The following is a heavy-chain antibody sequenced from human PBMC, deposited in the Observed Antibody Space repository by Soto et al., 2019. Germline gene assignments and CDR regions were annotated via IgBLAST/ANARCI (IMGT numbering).Heavy chain of an antibody. Sequence: GGSLRLSCAASGFTFSSDGMHWVRQAPGKGLEWVAVIWYDGSNKYYADSVKGRFTISRDNSKNTLYLQMNSLRAEDTAVYYCASESSSWYLGMDVWGQGTTVTVSS. CDR2: IWYDGSNK. J-gene: IGHJ6*02. V-gene: IGHV3-33*01. D-gene: IGHD6-13*01. CDR1: GFTFSSDG. CDR3: ASESSSWYLGMDV.